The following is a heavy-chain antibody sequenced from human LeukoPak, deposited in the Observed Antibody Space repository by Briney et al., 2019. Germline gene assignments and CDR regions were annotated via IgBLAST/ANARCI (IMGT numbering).Heavy chain of an antibody. D-gene: IGHD1-26*01. V-gene: IGHV3-7*01. Sequence: GGSLRLSCAGSGFTFSSHWIGWVRQAPGKGLEWVAHINQDGSQKYYVDSVEGRFAISRDNAKNSLYLQMNSLRAEDTAIYYCAKDRTVGASYWYFDLWGRGTLVTVSS. CDR3: AKDRTVGASYWYFDL. J-gene: IGHJ2*01. CDR2: INQDGSQK. CDR1: GFTFSSHW.